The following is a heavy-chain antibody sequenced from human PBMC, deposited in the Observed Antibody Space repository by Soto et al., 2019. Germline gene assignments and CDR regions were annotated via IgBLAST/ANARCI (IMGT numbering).Heavy chain of an antibody. J-gene: IGHJ3*02. CDR1: RGSMSSSDW. D-gene: IGHD3-16*01. V-gene: IGHV4-4*02. CDR3: ATWGSTAFDI. Sequence: QLLESGPGLVEPSGTLSLTCAVSRGSMSSSDWLCWVRQAPGKGLEWIGETYHSGNTDYNPSLESRVTLSVDNSKNQFSLTLTSVTAADAGVYYCATWGSTAFDIWGQGTMVTVSS. CDR2: TYHSGNT.